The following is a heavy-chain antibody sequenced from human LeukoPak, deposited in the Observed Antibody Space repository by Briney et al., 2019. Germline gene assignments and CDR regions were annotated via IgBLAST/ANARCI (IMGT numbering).Heavy chain of an antibody. J-gene: IGHJ6*02. CDR3: ARGQFAWIQGSYGMNV. Sequence: PGGSLRLSCVASGFTFSDYWMTWVRRAPGNGPEWVANIKQDGSDKYYVDSVKGRFTISRDDAKNTLYLQMNSLRAEDTALYYCARGQFAWIQGSYGMNVWGQGTTVTVSS. CDR2: IKQDGSDK. V-gene: IGHV3-7*01. CDR1: GFTFSDYW. D-gene: IGHD5-18*01.